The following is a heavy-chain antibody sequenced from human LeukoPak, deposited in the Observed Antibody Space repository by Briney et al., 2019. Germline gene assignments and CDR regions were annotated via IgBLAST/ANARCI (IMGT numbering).Heavy chain of an antibody. D-gene: IGHD2-2*01. CDR2: IYHSGST. CDR3: ARDPPPLYCSSTSCYEDYYYYGMDV. Sequence: SETLSLTCTVSGYSISSGYYWGWIRQPPGKGLEWIGSIYHSGSTYYNPSLKSRVTISVDTSKNQFSLKLSSVTAADTAVYYCARDPPPLYCSSTSCYEDYYYYGMDVWGQGTTVTVSS. J-gene: IGHJ6*02. CDR1: GYSISSGYY. V-gene: IGHV4-38-2*02.